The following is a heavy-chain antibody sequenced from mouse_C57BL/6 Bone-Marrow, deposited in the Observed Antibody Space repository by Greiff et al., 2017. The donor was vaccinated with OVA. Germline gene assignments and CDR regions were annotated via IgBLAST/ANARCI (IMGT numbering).Heavy chain of an antibody. Sequence: EVKLQESGGGLVKPGGSLKLSCAASGFTFSSYAMSWVRQTPEKRLEWVATISDGGSYTYYPDNVKGRFTISRDNAKNNLYLQMSHLKSEDTAMYYCARDETKGGYYFDYWGQGTTLTVSS. CDR3: ARDETKGGYYFDY. J-gene: IGHJ2*01. V-gene: IGHV5-4*01. CDR2: ISDGGSYT. CDR1: GFTFSSYA.